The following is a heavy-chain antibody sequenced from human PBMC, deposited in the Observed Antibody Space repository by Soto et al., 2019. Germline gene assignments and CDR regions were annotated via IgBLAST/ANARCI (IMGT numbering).Heavy chain of an antibody. CDR3: ARDLRGYAQNYYYYGMDV. D-gene: IGHD5-12*01. CDR1: GYTFTSYY. Sequence: ASVKVSCKASGYTFTSYYMHWVRQAPGQGLEWMGIINPSGGSTSYAQKFQGRVTMTRDTSTSTVYMELSSLRSEDTAVYYCARDLRGYAQNYYYYGMDVWGQGTTLTVSS. CDR2: INPSGGST. J-gene: IGHJ6*02. V-gene: IGHV1-46*01.